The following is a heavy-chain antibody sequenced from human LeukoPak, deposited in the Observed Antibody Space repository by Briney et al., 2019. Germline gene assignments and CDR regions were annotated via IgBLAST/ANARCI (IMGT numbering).Heavy chain of an antibody. V-gene: IGHV5-51*01. J-gene: IGHJ6*02. Sequence: GESLKISCKGSGYSLTSYWIGWVRQMRGKGLEWMGNIYPGDSDTRYSPSFQGQVTISADKSISTAYLQWSSLKASDTAMYYCARVNYDFWSGNGMDVWGQGTTVTVSS. CDR3: ARVNYDFWSGNGMDV. CDR1: GYSLTSYW. D-gene: IGHD3-3*01. CDR2: IYPGDSDT.